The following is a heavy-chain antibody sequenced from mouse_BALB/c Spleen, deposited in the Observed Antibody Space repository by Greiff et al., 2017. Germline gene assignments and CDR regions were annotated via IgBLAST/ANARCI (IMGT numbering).Heavy chain of an antibody. CDR3: ARMGITTGFAY. CDR2: IYWDDDK. D-gene: IGHD2-4*01. V-gene: IGHV8-12*01. Sequence: QVTLKVSGPGILQPSQTLSLTCSFSGFSLSTSGMGVSWIRQPSGKGLEWLAHIYWDDDKRYNPSLKSRLTISKDTSRNQVFLKITSVDTADTATYYCARMGITTGFAYWGQGTLVTVSA. CDR1: GFSLSTSGMG. J-gene: IGHJ3*01.